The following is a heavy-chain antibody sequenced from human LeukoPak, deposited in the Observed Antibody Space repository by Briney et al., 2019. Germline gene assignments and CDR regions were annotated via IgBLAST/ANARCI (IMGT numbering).Heavy chain of an antibody. CDR1: GFTFSSYS. CDR2: ISSSSSYI. V-gene: IGHV3-21*01. J-gene: IGHJ4*02. D-gene: IGHD4-17*01. CDR3: AREIGYGDYVNYFGY. Sequence: GGSLRLSCAASGFTFSSYSMNWVRQAPGKGLEWVSSISSSSSYIYYADSVKGRFTISRDNAKNSLYLQMNSLRAEDTAVYYCAREIGYGDYVNYFGYWGQGTLVTVSS.